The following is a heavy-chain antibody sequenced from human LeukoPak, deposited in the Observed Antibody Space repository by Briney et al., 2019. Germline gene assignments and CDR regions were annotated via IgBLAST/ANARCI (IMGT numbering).Heavy chain of an antibody. CDR2: IKRDGSEK. Sequence: GGSLRLSCAASGFPFSNYWMSWVRQAPGKGLEWVANIKRDGSEKYYVDSVKGRFTISRDNAKNSLYLQMNSLRAADTAVYYCAPMAADTAMVGMDVWGQGTEVTVSS. D-gene: IGHD5-18*01. V-gene: IGHV3-7*05. CDR1: GFPFSNYW. CDR3: APMAADTAMVGMDV. J-gene: IGHJ6*02.